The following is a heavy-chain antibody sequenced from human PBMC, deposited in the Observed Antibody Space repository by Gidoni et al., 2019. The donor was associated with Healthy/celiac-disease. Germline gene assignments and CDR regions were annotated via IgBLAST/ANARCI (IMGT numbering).Heavy chain of an antibody. CDR1: GYPFTSSG. Sequence: QAPLVQSGAEVKKPGASVKVSLQVSGYPFTSSGISWVRQAPGQGLEWMGWISAYNGNTNYAQKLQGRVTMTTDTSTSTAYMELRSLRSDDTAVYYCARDSIIAAAGALYYYYYMDVWGKGTTVTVSS. D-gene: IGHD6-13*01. CDR2: ISAYNGNT. CDR3: ARDSIIAAAGALYYYYYMDV. V-gene: IGHV1-18*01. J-gene: IGHJ6*03.